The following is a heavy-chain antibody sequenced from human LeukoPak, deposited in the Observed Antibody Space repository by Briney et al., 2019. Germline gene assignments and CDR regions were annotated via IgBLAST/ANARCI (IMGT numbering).Heavy chain of an antibody. V-gene: IGHV3-30-3*01. CDR3: AKVGYYYDSSGSFDY. CDR1: GFIFSNYA. Sequence: GGSLRLSCAASGFIFSNYAIHWVRQAPGKGLHWVAVISSDGSNKYYADSVKGRFTISRDNSKNTLYLQMNSLRAEDTAVYYCAKVGYYYDSSGSFDYWGQGTLVTVSS. CDR2: ISSDGSNK. J-gene: IGHJ4*02. D-gene: IGHD3-22*01.